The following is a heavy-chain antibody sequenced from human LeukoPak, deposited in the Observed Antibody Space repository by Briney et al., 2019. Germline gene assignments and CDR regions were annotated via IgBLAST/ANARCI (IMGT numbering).Heavy chain of an antibody. J-gene: IGHJ4*02. CDR3: ARVYCSVVVAATRGCYFDS. D-gene: IGHD2-15*01. Sequence: ASVKVSCKAPGYSFTNYDINWVRQATGQGLEWMGWMNPNSGNTGLAQKFQGRVTMTRNTSIITAHMELSSLTSEDTAVYYCARVYCSVVVAATRGCYFDSWGQGTLVTVSS. CDR1: GYSFTNYD. CDR2: MNPNSGNT. V-gene: IGHV1-8*01.